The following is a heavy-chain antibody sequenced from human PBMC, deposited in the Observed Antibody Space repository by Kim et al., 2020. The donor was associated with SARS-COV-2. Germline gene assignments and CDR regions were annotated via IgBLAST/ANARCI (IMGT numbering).Heavy chain of an antibody. CDR2: IKQDGSEK. D-gene: IGHD3-10*01. J-gene: IGHJ4*02. Sequence: GGSLRLSCAASGFTFSSYWMSWVRQAPGKGLEWVANIKQDGSEKYYVDSVKGRFTISRDNAKNSLYLQMNSLRAEDTAVYYCARGAITMVRGVIGGYWGQGTLVTVSS. CDR3: ARGAITMVRGVIGGY. V-gene: IGHV3-7*01. CDR1: GFTFSSYW.